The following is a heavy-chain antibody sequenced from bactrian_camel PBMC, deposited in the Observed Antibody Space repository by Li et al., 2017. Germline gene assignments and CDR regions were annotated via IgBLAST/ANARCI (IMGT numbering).Heavy chain of an antibody. CDR3: TAVSGY. CDR2: INSGSDST. J-gene: IGHJ6*01. D-gene: IGHD3*01. V-gene: IGHV3S40*01. Sequence: VQLVESGGGLVQPGGSLRLSCAASGFTFSVSGLSWVRQAPGKGLEWVSMINSGSDSTYVSDSVKGRFTISRDNAKNTLYLQMNNLKPEDTAMYYCTAVSGYWGQGTQVT. CDR1: GFTFSVSG.